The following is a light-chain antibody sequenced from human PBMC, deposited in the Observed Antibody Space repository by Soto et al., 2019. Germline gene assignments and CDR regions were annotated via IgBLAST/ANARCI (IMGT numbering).Light chain of an antibody. CDR3: KQFSTFPFT. J-gene: IGKJ3*01. CDR1: QSVSSY. V-gene: IGKV3-11*01. CDR2: DAS. Sequence: EIVLTQSPATLSLSPGERATLSCRASQSVSSYLAWYQQKPGQAPRLLIYDASNRATGIPARFSGRGSGTDFTLTISSLEPEDFAVYYCKQFSTFPFTFGPGNTVDVK.